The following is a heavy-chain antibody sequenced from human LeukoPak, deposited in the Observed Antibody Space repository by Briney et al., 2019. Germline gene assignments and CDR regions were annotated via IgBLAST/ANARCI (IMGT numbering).Heavy chain of an antibody. V-gene: IGHV1-2*02. D-gene: IGHD2-2*01. J-gene: IGHJ5*02. Sequence: ASVKVSCKASEYTFTGYYIHWVRQAPGQGLEWMGWINPRSGGTNYAQKFQGRVTMTRDTSISTAYMELSSLRSDDTAVYYCARDRAVVVPAAVYIRNWFDPWGQGTLVTVSS. CDR2: INPRSGGT. CDR1: EYTFTGYY. CDR3: ARDRAVVVPAAVYIRNWFDP.